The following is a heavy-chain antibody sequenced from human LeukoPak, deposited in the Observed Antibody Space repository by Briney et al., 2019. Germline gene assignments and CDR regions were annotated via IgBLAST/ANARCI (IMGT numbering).Heavy chain of an antibody. D-gene: IGHD5-24*01. CDR2: IYYTGST. CDR3: ARRPDGFDY. J-gene: IGHJ4*02. Sequence: SETLSLTCTVSSVSISSSSYYWGWIRQPPGKGLEWIGSIYYTGSTYYNPSLKSRVTISVDTSKNQFSLEVNSVTAADTAMYYCARRPDGFDYWGQGNLVTVSS. CDR1: SVSISSSSYY. V-gene: IGHV4-39*07.